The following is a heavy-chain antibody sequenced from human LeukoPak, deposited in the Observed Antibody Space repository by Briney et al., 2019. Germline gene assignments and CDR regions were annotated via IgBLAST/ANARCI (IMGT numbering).Heavy chain of an antibody. D-gene: IGHD6-13*01. CDR1: VFTFSDYY. J-gene: IGHJ6*02. Sequence: GGSLRLSCAASVFTFSDYYMSWIRQAPGKGLEWVSYISSSGSTIYYADSVKGRFTISRDNAKNSLYLQMNSLRAEDTAVYYCATTGEQQLVLNYYYGMDVWGQGTTVTVSS. V-gene: IGHV3-11*01. CDR3: ATTGEQQLVLNYYYGMDV. CDR2: ISSSGSTI.